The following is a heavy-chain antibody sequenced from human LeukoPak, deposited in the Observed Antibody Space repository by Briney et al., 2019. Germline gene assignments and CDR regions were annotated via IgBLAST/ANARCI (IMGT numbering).Heavy chain of an antibody. D-gene: IGHD2-15*01. Sequence: SETLSLTSAVYGGSFSGYYWSWIRQPPRKGLEWIGEINHSGSTNYNPSLKSRVTISVDTSKNQFSLKLSSVTSADTAVYYCARGYCSGGSCYYMDVWGKGNTVTVSS. CDR3: ARGYCSGGSCYYMDV. V-gene: IGHV4-34*01. CDR2: INHSGST. CDR1: GGSFSGYY. J-gene: IGHJ6*03.